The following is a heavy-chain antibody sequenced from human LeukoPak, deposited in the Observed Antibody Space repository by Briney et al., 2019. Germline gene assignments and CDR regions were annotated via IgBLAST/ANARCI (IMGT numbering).Heavy chain of an antibody. D-gene: IGHD3-22*01. Sequence: SETLSLTCAVYGGSFSGYYWSWIRQPPGKGLEWTGEINHSGSTNYNPSLKSRVTISVDTSKNQFSLKLSSVTAADTAVYYCARVTDYYDSSGYPSRIDYWGQGTLVTVSS. V-gene: IGHV4-34*01. CDR2: INHSGST. CDR3: ARVTDYYDSSGYPSRIDY. CDR1: GGSFSGYY. J-gene: IGHJ4*02.